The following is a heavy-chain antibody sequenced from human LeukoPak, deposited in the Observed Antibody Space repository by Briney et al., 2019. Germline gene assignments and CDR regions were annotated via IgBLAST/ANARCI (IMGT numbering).Heavy chain of an antibody. Sequence: ASVKVSCKASGYTFTGYYMHWVRQAPGQGLEWMGWINPNSGGTNYAQKFQGRVTMTRDTSISTAYMELSRLRSDDTAVYYCASCYYGSGSYYPHNWFDPWGQGTLVTVSS. D-gene: IGHD3-10*01. CDR2: INPNSGGT. J-gene: IGHJ5*02. CDR1: GYTFTGYY. CDR3: ASCYYGSGSYYPHNWFDP. V-gene: IGHV1-2*02.